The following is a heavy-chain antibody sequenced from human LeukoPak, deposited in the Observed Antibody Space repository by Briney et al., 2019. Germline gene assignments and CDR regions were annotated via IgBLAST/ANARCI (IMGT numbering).Heavy chain of an antibody. D-gene: IGHD6-6*01. J-gene: IGHJ3*02. CDR2: INHNGST. CDR1: GGTFSGYY. Sequence: PSETLSLTCAVYGGTFSGYYWSWIRQPPGKGLEWIGEINHNGSTNYNPSLKSRVTISVDTSKNQFSLKLSSVTAADTAVYYCARGSLIAARPAVDIWGQGTMVTVSS. V-gene: IGHV4-34*01. CDR3: ARGSLIAARPAVDI.